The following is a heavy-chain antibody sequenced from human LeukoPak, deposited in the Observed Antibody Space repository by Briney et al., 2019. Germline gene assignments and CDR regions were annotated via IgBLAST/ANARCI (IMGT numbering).Heavy chain of an antibody. Sequence: GGTLRLSCAASGFTFSSYAMSWVRQAPGKGLEWVSAISGSGGSTYYADSVKGRFTISRDNSKNTLYLQMNSLRAEDTAVYYCAKDPKDYYYMDVWGKGTTVTVSS. CDR3: AKDPKDYYYMDV. V-gene: IGHV3-23*01. J-gene: IGHJ6*03. CDR1: GFTFSSYA. CDR2: ISGSGGST.